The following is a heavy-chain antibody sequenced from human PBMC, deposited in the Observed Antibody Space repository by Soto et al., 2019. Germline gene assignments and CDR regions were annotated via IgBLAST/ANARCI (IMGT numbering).Heavy chain of an antibody. D-gene: IGHD6-13*01. J-gene: IGHJ6*02. V-gene: IGHV3-33*01. Sequence: LRLSFTASVFTFSSNGMHWVRQAPGRGLEWVAVIWSDGSNKYYADSVKGRFTIFRDNSKSTLYLQMNGLRAEDTAVYYCARDGSNKPGFYYGMDVWGQGTTVTV. CDR2: IWSDGSNK. CDR1: VFTFSSNG. CDR3: ARDGSNKPGFYYGMDV.